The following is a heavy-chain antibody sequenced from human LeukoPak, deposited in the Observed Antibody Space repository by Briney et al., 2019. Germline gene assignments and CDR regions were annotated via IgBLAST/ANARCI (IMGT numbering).Heavy chain of an antibody. CDR3: ARGFSGYNWNLGEIDVFDI. J-gene: IGHJ3*02. CDR2: IIPIFGTA. Sequence: SVKVSCKASGGTFSSYAISWVRQAPGQGLEWMGGIIPIFGTANYAQKFQGRVTITTDESTSTAYMELSSLRSEDTAVYYCARGFSGYNWNLGEIDVFDIWGQGTMVTVSS. V-gene: IGHV1-69*05. D-gene: IGHD1-20*01. CDR1: GGTFSSYA.